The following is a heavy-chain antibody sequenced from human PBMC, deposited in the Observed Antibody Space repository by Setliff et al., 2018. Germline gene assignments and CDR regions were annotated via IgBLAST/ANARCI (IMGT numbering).Heavy chain of an antibody. Sequence: LSLTCTVSGGSISSGDYYWSWIRQPPGKGLEWIGYIYSSGRTYSNPSLKSRVSISVDTSKNQFSLKLSSVTAADTAVYYCARESRYYYDNLGTLDYWGQGTLVTVSS. J-gene: IGHJ4*02. V-gene: IGHV4-30-4*08. CDR2: IYSSGRT. D-gene: IGHD3-22*01. CDR3: ARESRYYYDNLGTLDY. CDR1: GGSISSGDYY.